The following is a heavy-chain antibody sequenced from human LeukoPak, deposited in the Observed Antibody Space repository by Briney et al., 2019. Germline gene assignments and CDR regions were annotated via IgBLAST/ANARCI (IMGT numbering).Heavy chain of an antibody. D-gene: IGHD2-2*01. J-gene: IGHJ5*02. CDR1: GGSISSYY. CDR2: IYYSGST. CDR3: ARIVGYCSSTSCSGNWFVP. V-gene: IGHV4-59*08. Sequence: PSETLSLTCTVSGGSISSYYWSWIRQPPGKGMEWIGNIYYSGSTNYNPSLKSRATISVDTSKNQFSLKLSSVTAADTAVYYCARIVGYCSSTSCSGNWFVPWGQGTLVTVSS.